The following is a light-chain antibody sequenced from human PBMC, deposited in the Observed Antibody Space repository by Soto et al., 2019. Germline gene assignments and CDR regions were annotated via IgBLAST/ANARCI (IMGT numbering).Light chain of an antibody. J-gene: IGKJ4*01. CDR3: PFYGASSLT. CDR1: QSSSSSS. Sequence: EIVLTQSPGTLSLSPGARATLSCRASQSSSSSSLAWYQQKFGQAPRLLIYDAFKRATGIPDRFSGSGSGTDFTLTISGLEPEDLAVYYCPFYGASSLTFGGGTKLEIK. CDR2: DAF. V-gene: IGKV3-20*01.